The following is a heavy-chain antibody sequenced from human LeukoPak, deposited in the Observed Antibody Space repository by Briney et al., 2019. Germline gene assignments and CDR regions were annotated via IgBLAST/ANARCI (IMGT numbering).Heavy chain of an antibody. CDR2: IYYLGTT. D-gene: IGHD2-15*01. Sequence: PSETLSLTCSLSGGSTSTRSYYSGRIRHPPGNGLEWIVNIYYLGTTYYNSSLKSRLTISVDTSKNQFSLHLTSVTAADTAMYYCASLTGYLGTWGRGILITVSS. V-gene: IGHV4-39*01. CDR1: GGSTSTRSYY. J-gene: IGHJ4*02. CDR3: ASLTGYLGT.